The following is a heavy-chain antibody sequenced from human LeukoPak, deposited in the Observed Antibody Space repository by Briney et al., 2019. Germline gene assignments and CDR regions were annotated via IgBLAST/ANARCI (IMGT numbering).Heavy chain of an antibody. V-gene: IGHV4-59*01. D-gene: IGHD3-9*01. J-gene: IGHJ6*02. CDR3: ASHYYDILTGYYGMDV. Sequence: SETLSLTCTVSSGSINNNYWSWIRQPPGKGLEWIGHIYYSGSTNYNPSLKSRVTISVDTSKNQFSLKLSSVTAADTAVYYCASHYYDILTGYYGMDVWGQGTTVTVSS. CDR1: SGSINNNY. CDR2: IYYSGST.